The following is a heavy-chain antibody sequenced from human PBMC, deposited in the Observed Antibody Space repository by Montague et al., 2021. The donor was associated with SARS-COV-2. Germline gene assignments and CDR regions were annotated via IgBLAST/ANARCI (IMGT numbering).Heavy chain of an antibody. CDR2: ITASSIYI. J-gene: IGHJ3*02. CDR1: GFTCSTYT. CDR3: TRDAFTMIIDAFNI. V-gene: IGHV3-21*01. Sequence: SLRLSCAASGFTCSTYTMNWVRQAPGQGLEWVSSITASSIYIYYADSVKGRFTISRDNAKNSLYLQMNSLRAEDTAVYYCTRDAFTMIIDAFNIWGQGTKVTVSS. D-gene: IGHD3-22*01.